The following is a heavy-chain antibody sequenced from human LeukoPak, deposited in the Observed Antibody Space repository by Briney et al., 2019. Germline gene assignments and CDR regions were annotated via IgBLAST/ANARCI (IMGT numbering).Heavy chain of an antibody. D-gene: IGHD5-12*01. V-gene: IGHV4-59*08. CDR3: ARHTRPGYGGSENAFDI. CDR1: GASISRYF. Sequence: SETLSLTCTVSGASISRYFWNWIRQPPGKELEWIGYISSGGSTNYNPSLKSRVTISADTSNNQFSLNLSSVTATDTAVYYCARHTRPGYGGSENAFDIWGQGTMVTVSS. J-gene: IGHJ3*02. CDR2: ISSGGST.